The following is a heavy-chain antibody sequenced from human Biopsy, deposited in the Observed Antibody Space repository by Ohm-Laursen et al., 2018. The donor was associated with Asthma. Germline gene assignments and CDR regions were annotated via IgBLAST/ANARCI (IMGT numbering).Heavy chain of an antibody. J-gene: IGHJ4*02. D-gene: IGHD2-15*01. V-gene: IGHV4-59*01. CDR3: AGFCSGGNCPDH. CDR1: GVSIRSYY. Sequence: GTLSLTCTVSGVSIRSYYWTWIRQPPGKGLEWIGNIHYSGSTYSNPSLKSRVTISVDTSKKQISLRLSSVIAADTAAYYCAGFCSGGNCPDHWGQGTLATVSP. CDR2: IHYSGST.